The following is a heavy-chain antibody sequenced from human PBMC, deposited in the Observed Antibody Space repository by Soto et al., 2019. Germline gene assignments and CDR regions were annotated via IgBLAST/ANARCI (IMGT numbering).Heavy chain of an antibody. J-gene: IGHJ6*02. D-gene: IGHD5-12*01. CDR1: GGSFSGYY. CDR3: ARVKVIVATYSYYYGMDV. Sequence: SEPLSLTCAVYGGSFSGYYWSWIRQPPGKGLEWIGEINHSGSTNYNPSLKSRVTISVDTSKNQFSLNLSSVTAADTAVYYCARVKVIVATYSYYYGMDVWGQGTTVTVSS. V-gene: IGHV4-34*01. CDR2: INHSGST.